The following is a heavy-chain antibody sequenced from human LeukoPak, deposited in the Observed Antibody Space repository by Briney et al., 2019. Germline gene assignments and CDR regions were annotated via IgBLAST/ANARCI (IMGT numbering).Heavy chain of an antibody. CDR3: AREMDVVVRQLAHYAFYI. CDR2: IIPIFGTA. D-gene: IGHD2-2*01. CDR1: GGTFSSYA. J-gene: IGHJ3*02. Sequence: GASVKVSCKASGGTFSSYAISWVRQAPGQGLEWMGGIIPIFGTANYAQKFQGRVTITADESTSTAYMELSSLRSEDTAVYYCAREMDVVVRQLAHYAFYIWGQGTMVTVSS. V-gene: IGHV1-69*13.